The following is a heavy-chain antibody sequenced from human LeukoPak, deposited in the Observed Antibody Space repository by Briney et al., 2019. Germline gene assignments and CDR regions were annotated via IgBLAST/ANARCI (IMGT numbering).Heavy chain of an antibody. D-gene: IGHD2-2*01. CDR3: ARDTHNCSSTSCSNYFDY. CDR2: IYYSGST. J-gene: IGHJ4*02. V-gene: IGHV4-59*01. Sequence: PSETLSLTCTVSRESISSYYWSWIRQPPGKGLEGSVDIYYSGSTTYNPSLQSRVTISVDTSKNQFSLKLSSVTAADTAVYYCARDTHNCSSTSCSNYFDYWGQGTLVTVSS. CDR1: RESISSYY.